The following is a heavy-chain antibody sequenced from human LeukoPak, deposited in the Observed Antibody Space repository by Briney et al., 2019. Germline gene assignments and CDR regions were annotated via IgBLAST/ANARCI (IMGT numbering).Heavy chain of an antibody. J-gene: IGHJ6*03. CDR2: ISWNSGSI. CDR1: GFTFDDYA. CDR3: AKIGLVHYYYYYMDV. V-gene: IGHV3-9*01. D-gene: IGHD6-19*01. Sequence: GRSLRLSCAASGFTFDDYAMHWVRQTPGKGLEWVSGISWNSGSIGYADSVKGRFTISRDNAKNSLYLQMNSLRAEDTALYYCAKIGLVHYYYYYMDVWGKGTTVTVSS.